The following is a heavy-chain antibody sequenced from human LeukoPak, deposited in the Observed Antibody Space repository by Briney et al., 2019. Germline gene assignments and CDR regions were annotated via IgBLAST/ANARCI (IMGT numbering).Heavy chain of an antibody. V-gene: IGHV1-2*02. CDR1: GYTFTDYY. Sequence: ASVKVSCQASGYTFTDYYIHWVRQAPGQGLEWMGWINPNSGDTNYAQNFQGRATMTRDTSINTAYMELSMLRFDDTAIYYCARDFKWAQFDYCGQESLVTVSS. CDR3: ARDFKWAQFDY. D-gene: IGHD1-26*01. CDR2: INPNSGDT. J-gene: IGHJ4*01.